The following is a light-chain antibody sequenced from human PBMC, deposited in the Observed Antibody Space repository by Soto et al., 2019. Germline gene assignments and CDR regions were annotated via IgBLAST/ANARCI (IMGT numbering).Light chain of an antibody. CDR1: SSDIGGYKY. V-gene: IGLV2-8*01. J-gene: IGLJ2*01. CDR2: EVS. Sequence: QSVLTQPPSASGSPGQSVTISCTGTSSDIGGYKYVSWYQQHPGKAPKLMIYEVSKRPSGVPDRFSGSKPGNTASLTVSGLQTEDEADYYCSSYAGRNNVVFGGGTQLTVL. CDR3: SSYAGRNNVV.